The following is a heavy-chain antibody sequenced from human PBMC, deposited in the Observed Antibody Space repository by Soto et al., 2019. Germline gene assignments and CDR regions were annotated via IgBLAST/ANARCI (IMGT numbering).Heavy chain of an antibody. D-gene: IGHD5-18*01. J-gene: IGHJ4*02. V-gene: IGHV3-23*01. CDR2: ITSSGGST. CDR3: ARGGPRDGYRDLDY. Sequence: EVQLLESGGALVQPGDSLRLSCAASAFTFNTYAMTWVRQAPGKGLEWVSTITSSGGSTYYADSVKGRFTISRDNSKNTLYLQMSGLRTEDTALYYCARGGPRDGYRDLDYWGQGTQVTVSS. CDR1: AFTFNTYA.